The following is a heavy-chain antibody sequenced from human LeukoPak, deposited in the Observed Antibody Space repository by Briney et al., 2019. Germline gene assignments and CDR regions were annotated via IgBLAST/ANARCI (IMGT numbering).Heavy chain of an antibody. CDR3: ARGRVLFQRDAFDI. V-gene: IGHV3-53*01. Sequence: GGSLRLSCAASGFTVSSNYMSWVRQAPGKGLEWVSVNYSGGSTYYADSVKGRFTISRDNSKNTLYLQMNSLRAEDTAVYYCARGRVLFQRDAFDIWGQGTMVTVSS. J-gene: IGHJ3*02. CDR2: NYSGGST. D-gene: IGHD1-1*01. CDR1: GFTVSSNY.